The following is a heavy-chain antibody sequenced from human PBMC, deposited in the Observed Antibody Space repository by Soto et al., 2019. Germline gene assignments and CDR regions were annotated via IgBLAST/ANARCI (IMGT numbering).Heavy chain of an antibody. Sequence: EVQLLESGGGLVQPGGSLRLSCAASGFTFSNYAMGWVRQAPGKGLEWVSTISSTADGTDYADSVKGRFTISRDNSKNTLYLQTNSLRAEDTAVYYCAQAISRERQIDYWGQGTLVTVSS. CDR2: ISSTADGT. V-gene: IGHV3-23*01. D-gene: IGHD1-26*01. J-gene: IGHJ4*02. CDR1: GFTFSNYA. CDR3: AQAISRERQIDY.